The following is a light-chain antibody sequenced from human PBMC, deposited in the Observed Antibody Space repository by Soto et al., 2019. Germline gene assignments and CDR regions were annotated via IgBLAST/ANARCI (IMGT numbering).Light chain of an antibody. Sequence: QSALPQPPSASGSPGQSVTISCTGTSSDVADYNYVSWYQQYPGKAPKLMIYEVSKRPSGVPDRFSGSKSGNTASLTVSGLQAEDEADYYCSSYAGSNNWVFGGGTKLTVL. CDR3: SSYAGSNNWV. V-gene: IGLV2-8*01. CDR1: SSDVADYNY. J-gene: IGLJ3*02. CDR2: EVS.